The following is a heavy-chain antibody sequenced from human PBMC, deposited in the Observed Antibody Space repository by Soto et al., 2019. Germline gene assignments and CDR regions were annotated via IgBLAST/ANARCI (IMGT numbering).Heavy chain of an antibody. J-gene: IGHJ4*02. D-gene: IGHD1-7*01. CDR3: VGTGTMVDY. CDR2: IYYTGDG. CDR1: GASITSGDYY. V-gene: IGHV4-30-4*08. Sequence: SETLSLTCSVSGASITSGDYYWSWVRQPPGKGLEWIGYIYYTGDGYYNPSLESRLSISLDSSKNQFSLELRSVSAADTAIYYCVGTGTMVDYWGQGTRVTVSS.